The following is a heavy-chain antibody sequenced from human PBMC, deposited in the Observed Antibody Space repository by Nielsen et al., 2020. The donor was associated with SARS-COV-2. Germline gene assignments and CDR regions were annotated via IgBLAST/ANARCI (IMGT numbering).Heavy chain of an antibody. Sequence: ASVKVSCKASGYTFTNYGISWVRQAPGQGLEWMGWIIGYNGDTNYAQKFQGRVTITADDSTSTAYMELSSLRSEDTAVYYCARQGGDHDIDYWGQGTLVTVSS. CDR3: ARQGGDHDIDY. V-gene: IGHV1-18*04. CDR1: GYTFTNYG. CDR2: IIGYNGDT. D-gene: IGHD4-17*01. J-gene: IGHJ4*02.